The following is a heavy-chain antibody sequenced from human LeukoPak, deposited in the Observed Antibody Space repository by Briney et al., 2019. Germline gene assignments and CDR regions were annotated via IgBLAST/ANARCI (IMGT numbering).Heavy chain of an antibody. CDR3: ARSYYYGSGSYLGY. J-gene: IGHJ4*02. CDR1: GGSISSYY. Sequence: SETLSLTCTVSGGSISSYYWNWIRQPPGKGLEWIGYIYYSGSTNYNPSLKSRVTISVDTSKNQFSLKLSSVTAADTAVYYCARSYYYGSGSYLGYWGQGTLVTVSS. D-gene: IGHD3-10*01. V-gene: IGHV4-59*01. CDR2: IYYSGST.